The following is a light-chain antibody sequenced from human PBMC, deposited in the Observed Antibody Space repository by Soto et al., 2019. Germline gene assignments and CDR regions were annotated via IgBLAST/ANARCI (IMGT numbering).Light chain of an antibody. CDR2: TTS. Sequence: DIQMTQSPSSLSASVGDRVTITCRATQSIRSYLNWYQQKPGKAPKLLIYTTSALQSGDPSRFSGSGSGTDFTLTISSLQPADFATYSCQQSDSMPITFGKGTRLE. V-gene: IGKV1-39*01. J-gene: IGKJ5*01. CDR3: QQSDSMPIT. CDR1: QSIRSY.